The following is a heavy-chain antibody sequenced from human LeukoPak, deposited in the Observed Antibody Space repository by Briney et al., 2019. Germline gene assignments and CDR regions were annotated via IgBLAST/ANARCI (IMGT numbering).Heavy chain of an antibody. V-gene: IGHV4-30-2*01. CDR1: GGSISSGGYS. D-gene: IGHD3-22*01. CDR3: ARAMDYYDSSGLLAPGAFDI. J-gene: IGHJ3*02. Sequence: SETLSLTCAVSGGSISSGGYSWSWIRQPPGKGLEWIGYIYHSGSTYYNPSLKSRVTISVDRSKNQFSLKLSSVTAADTAVYYCARAMDYYDSSGLLAPGAFDIWGQGTMVTVSS. CDR2: IYHSGST.